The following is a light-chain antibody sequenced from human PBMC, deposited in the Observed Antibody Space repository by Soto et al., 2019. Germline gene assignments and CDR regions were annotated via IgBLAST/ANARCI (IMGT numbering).Light chain of an antibody. CDR2: EVS. V-gene: IGLV2-14*01. CDR3: SSYTSSSTLV. CDR1: SSDVGGYNY. Sequence: QSALTQPASVSGSPGQSITISCNGTSSDVGGYNYVSWYQQHPGKAPKLMIYEVSNRPSGVSNRFSGSKSGNTASLTISGLQAEDEADYYCSSYTSSSTLVFGGGTQLTVL. J-gene: IGLJ2*01.